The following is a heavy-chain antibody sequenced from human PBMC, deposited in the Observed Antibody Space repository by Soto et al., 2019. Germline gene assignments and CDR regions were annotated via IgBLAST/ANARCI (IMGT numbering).Heavy chain of an antibody. D-gene: IGHD3-16*01. J-gene: IGHJ4*02. Sequence: PSETLALTCTVSGGSIDKYYWNWIRQPPGKGLEWIAYIYYNGNTDSNPSLEGRVTISLDTPKNQLSLELSSVAAADTAVYYCARGYHGYSYAKFGYWGQGILVTSPQ. CDR1: GGSIDKYY. CDR3: ARGYHGYSYAKFGY. V-gene: IGHV4-59*01. CDR2: IYYNGNT.